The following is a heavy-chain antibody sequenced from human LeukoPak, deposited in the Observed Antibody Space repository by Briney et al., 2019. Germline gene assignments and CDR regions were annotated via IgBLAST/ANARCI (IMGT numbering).Heavy chain of an antibody. CDR2: ITSSSSTV. CDR3: ARELVGAFDI. Sequence: GGSLRLSCAASGFTFSDYYMSWLRQAPGKGLEWVSYITSSSSTVDYADSVKGRFTISRDNAKNSLYLQMNSLRAEDTAVYYCARELVGAFDIWGQGTIVTVSS. V-gene: IGHV3-11*04. D-gene: IGHD6-13*01. J-gene: IGHJ3*02. CDR1: GFTFSDYY.